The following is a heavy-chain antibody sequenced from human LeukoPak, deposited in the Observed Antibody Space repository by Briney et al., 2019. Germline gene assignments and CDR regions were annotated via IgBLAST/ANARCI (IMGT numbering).Heavy chain of an antibody. CDR3: ARGTDFSKSGY. Sequence: SETLSLTCAVYGVSLSGYYCSWIRQLPGKGLEWIGEIHPYGTTNYNPALHSRVTMSLDTSRNQFSLQLRSLTAADSGVYYCARGTDFSKSGYWGQGTLVTVSS. D-gene: IGHD3-3*01. V-gene: IGHV4-34*01. CDR1: GVSLSGYY. CDR2: IHPYGTT. J-gene: IGHJ4*02.